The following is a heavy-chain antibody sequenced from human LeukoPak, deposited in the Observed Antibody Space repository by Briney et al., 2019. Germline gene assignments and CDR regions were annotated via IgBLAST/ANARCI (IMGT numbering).Heavy chain of an antibody. J-gene: IGHJ3*02. D-gene: IGHD2/OR15-2a*01. V-gene: IGHV4-59*01. CDR3: ARGSFSNDAFGI. CDR1: GGSISSYY. Sequence: PSETLSLTCTVSGGSISSYYWSWIRQPPGKGLEWIGYIYYSGSTNYNPYLKSRVTISVDTSKNQISLKLSSVTAADTAVYYCARGSFSNDAFGIWGQGTMVTVSS. CDR2: IYYSGST.